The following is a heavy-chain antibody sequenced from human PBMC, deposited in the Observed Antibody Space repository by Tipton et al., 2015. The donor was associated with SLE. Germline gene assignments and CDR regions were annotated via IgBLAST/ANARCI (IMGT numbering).Heavy chain of an antibody. CDR3: ASHDIVLQS. CDR2: INHSGNT. J-gene: IGHJ4*02. Sequence: GLVKPSETLSLTCAVYGGSFSGYYWSWIRQPPGKGLEWIGEINHSGNTYYNPSLKSRVTISVDTSQNQFSLKVTSVTAADTAVYYCASHDIVLQSWGQGILVTVSS. CDR1: GGSFSGYY. D-gene: IGHD2-15*01. V-gene: IGHV4-34*01.